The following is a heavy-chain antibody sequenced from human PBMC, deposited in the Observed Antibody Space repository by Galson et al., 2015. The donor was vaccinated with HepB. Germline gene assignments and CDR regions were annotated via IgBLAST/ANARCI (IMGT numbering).Heavy chain of an antibody. J-gene: IGHJ4*02. Sequence: SVKVSCKASGYTFTGYYMHWVRQAPGQGLEWMGWINPNSGGTNYAQKFQGWVTMTRDTSISTAYMELSRLRSDDTAVYYCAGGPLEQQLVSDYWGQGTLVTVSS. D-gene: IGHD6-13*01. CDR2: INPNSGGT. V-gene: IGHV1-2*04. CDR1: GYTFTGYY. CDR3: AGGPLEQQLVSDY.